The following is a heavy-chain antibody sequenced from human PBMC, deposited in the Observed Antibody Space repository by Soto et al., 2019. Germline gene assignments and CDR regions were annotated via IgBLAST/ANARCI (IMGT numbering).Heavy chain of an antibody. Sequence: EVQLLESGGGLVQPGGSLRLSCAASGFTFSSYAMNWVRQAPGKGLEWVSVISGRGNSAYYADSVQGRFTISRDNSKNTLSLQMSSLTADDTAIYYCVREGRGSFDFWGRGTMVTVSS. D-gene: IGHD5-12*01. CDR3: VREGRGSFDF. CDR2: ISGRGNSA. CDR1: GFTFSSYA. J-gene: IGHJ3*01. V-gene: IGHV3-23*01.